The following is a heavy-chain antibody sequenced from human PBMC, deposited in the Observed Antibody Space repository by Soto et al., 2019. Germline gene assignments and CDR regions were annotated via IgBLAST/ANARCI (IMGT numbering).Heavy chain of an antibody. J-gene: IGHJ6*02. CDR2: MSYDGSNK. D-gene: IGHD3-22*01. CDR1: GFTFSNYA. V-gene: IGHV3-30-3*01. CDR3: AGDYYDSTGYSYGMDV. Sequence: QVQLVESGGGVVQPGTSLRLSCAASGFTFSNYAMHWVRQAPGKGLEWVAVMSYDGSNKHYADSVKGRFTISRDNSKNTLYLQMDSLRAEDTGVYYCAGDYYDSTGYSYGMDVWGQGTTVTVSS.